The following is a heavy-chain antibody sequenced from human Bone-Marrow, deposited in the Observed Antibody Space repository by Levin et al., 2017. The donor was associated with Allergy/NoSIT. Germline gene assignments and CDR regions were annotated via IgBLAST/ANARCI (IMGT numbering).Heavy chain of an antibody. CDR2: TYYRSKWYN. J-gene: IGHJ3*01. Sequence: SETLSLTCAISGDSVSSNSGAWNWIRKSPSRGLEWLGRTYYRSKWYNDYAVSVKGRITVNPDTSKNQFSLQLNSVTPDDTAVYYCTSGFSFSVWGQGTMVTVSS. D-gene: IGHD3-3*01. CDR3: TSGFSFSV. V-gene: IGHV6-1*01. CDR1: GDSVSSNSGA.